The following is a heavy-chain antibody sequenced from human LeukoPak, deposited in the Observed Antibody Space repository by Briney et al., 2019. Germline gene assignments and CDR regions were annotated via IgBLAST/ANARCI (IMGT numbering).Heavy chain of an antibody. J-gene: IGHJ5*02. CDR1: GYSFTDYY. CDR3: ARADRLHGGPYLIGP. CDR2: INPNSGGT. Sequence: ASEKVSCKTSGYSFTDYYMHWVRQAPGQGLEWMGWINPNSGGTSSAQKFQGRVTMTRDTSITTVYMEMSWLTSDDTAIYYCARADRLHGGPYLIGPWGQGTLVTVSS. V-gene: IGHV1-2*02. D-gene: IGHD2-21*01.